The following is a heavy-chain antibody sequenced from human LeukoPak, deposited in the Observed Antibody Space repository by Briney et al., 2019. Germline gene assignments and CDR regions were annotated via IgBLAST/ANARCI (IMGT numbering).Heavy chain of an antibody. Sequence: ASVKVSCKASGYTFSSYGISWVRQAPGQGLEWMRWISDYNGNTNYAQKVQGRVTMTTDPFTSTAYMELRSLRSDDTAVYYCARDGPDRAAWFDPWGQGTLVTVSS. CDR1: GYTFSSYG. J-gene: IGHJ5*02. D-gene: IGHD3-22*01. CDR2: ISDYNGNT. V-gene: IGHV1-18*01. CDR3: ARDGPDRAAWFDP.